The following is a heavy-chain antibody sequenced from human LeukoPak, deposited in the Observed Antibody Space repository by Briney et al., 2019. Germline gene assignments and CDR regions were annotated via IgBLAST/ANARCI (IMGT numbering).Heavy chain of an antibody. CDR3: VKHSGGVYGNSDY. J-gene: IGHJ4*02. V-gene: IGHV3-23*01. CDR2: VGRSGADT. CDR1: GFTFSDYY. D-gene: IGHD1-1*01. Sequence: GGSLRLSCAASGFTFSDYYMSWIRQAPGKGLEWVSTVGRSGADTYYADSVRGRFTISKDSSKNTLQMNSLSAEDTAIYYCVKHSGGVYGNSDYWGQGILVTVSS.